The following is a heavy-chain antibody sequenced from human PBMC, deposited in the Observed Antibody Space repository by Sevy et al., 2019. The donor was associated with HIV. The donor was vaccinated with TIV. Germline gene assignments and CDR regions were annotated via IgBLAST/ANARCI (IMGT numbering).Heavy chain of an antibody. J-gene: IGHJ4*02. Sequence: GGSLRLSCAASGFTFSSYVMSWVRQAPGKGLEWVSAISGSGGSTYYADSVKGRFTISRDNSKNTLYLQMNSLRAEDTAVYYCARNLDMWVVATSRGSEYFDYWGQGTLVTVSS. CDR1: GFTFSSYV. CDR2: ISGSGGST. V-gene: IGHV3-23*01. D-gene: IGHD5-12*01. CDR3: ARNLDMWVVATSRGSEYFDY.